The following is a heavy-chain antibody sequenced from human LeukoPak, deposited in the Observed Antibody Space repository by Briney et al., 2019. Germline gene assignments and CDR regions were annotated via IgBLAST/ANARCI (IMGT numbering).Heavy chain of an antibody. CDR1: GGSLSSSSYY. J-gene: IGHJ4*02. CDR3: ARHLSSGWYGGAFDY. V-gene: IGHV4-39*01. CDR2: IYYSGST. D-gene: IGHD6-19*01. Sequence: SETLSLTCTVSGGSLSSSSYYWGWIRQPPGKGLEWIGSIYYSGSTYYNPSLKSRVTISVDTSKNQFSLKLSSVTAADTAVYYCARHLSSGWYGGAFDYWGQGTLVTVSS.